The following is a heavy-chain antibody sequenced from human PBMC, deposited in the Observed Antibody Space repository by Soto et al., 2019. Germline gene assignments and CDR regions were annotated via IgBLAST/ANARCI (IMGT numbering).Heavy chain of an antibody. CDR1: GNTFTYRY. CDR2: ITPFNGVV. V-gene: IGHV1-45*02. J-gene: IGHJ4*02. Sequence: QMQLVQSGAEVKKPGSSVTVSCKALGNTFTYRYLHCVRQAPGQALEWMGRITPFNGVVHYAQKFHERVTITRDRSINTADMRSISLRSEDTAMYYCASGGAGSGPFTWELPDHWGQGTLVTVSS. D-gene: IGHD1-26*01. CDR3: ASGGAGSGPFTWELPDH.